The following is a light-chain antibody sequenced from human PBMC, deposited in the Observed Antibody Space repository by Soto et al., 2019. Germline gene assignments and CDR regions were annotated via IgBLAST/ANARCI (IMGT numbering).Light chain of an antibody. V-gene: IGKV1-6*01. J-gene: IGKJ2*01. CDR3: LQYYSYPYT. Sequence: AIQMTQSPSSLSVSVGDRVTITCRASQDISNDLGWYQQKPGKAPKLLIYGTSNLQSGVPSRFSGSGSGTDFTLTISRLQPEDFAIYYCLQYYSYPYTFGQGTKLEIK. CDR1: QDISND. CDR2: GTS.